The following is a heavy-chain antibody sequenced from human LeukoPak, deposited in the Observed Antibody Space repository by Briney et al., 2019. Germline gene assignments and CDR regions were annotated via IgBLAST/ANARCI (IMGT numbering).Heavy chain of an antibody. D-gene: IGHD3-10*01. CDR3: ARGRSDYYLDS. J-gene: IGHJ4*02. V-gene: IGHV1-2*02. CDR2: INPNTGGT. Sequence: ASVKVSCKASGYSFTAYYMHWVRQAPGQGLEWMGWINPNTGGTNYAQKFQGRVTMTRDTSISTAYMGLSRLTSDDTAVYYCARGRSDYYLDSWGQGTLVTVSS. CDR1: GYSFTAYY.